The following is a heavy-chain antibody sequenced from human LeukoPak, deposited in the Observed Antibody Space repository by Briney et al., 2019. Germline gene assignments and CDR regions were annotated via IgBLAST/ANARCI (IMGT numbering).Heavy chain of an antibody. V-gene: IGHV1-69*05. CDR1: GGTFSSYA. D-gene: IGHD6-13*01. CDR3: ARDRGERGSSWSLPAHGFDI. J-gene: IGHJ3*02. Sequence: SVKVSCKASGGTFSSYAINWVRQAPGQGLEWMGRIVPIFGTTNYAQRFQGRVTITTNESTSTAYMELSSLRSEDTAVYYCARDRGERGSSWSLPAHGFDIWGQGTMVTVSS. CDR2: IVPIFGTT.